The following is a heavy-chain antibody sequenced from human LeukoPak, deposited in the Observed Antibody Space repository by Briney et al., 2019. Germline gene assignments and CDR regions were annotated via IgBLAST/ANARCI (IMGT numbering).Heavy chain of an antibody. Sequence: PSETLSLTCTVSGGSISSSSYYWGWIRQPPGKGLEWIGRIYYSGSTYYNPSLKSRVTISVDTSKNQFSLKLSSVTAADTAVYYCARDGLLWFGESRTGNWFDPWGQGTLVTVSS. D-gene: IGHD3-10*01. CDR3: ARDGLLWFGESRTGNWFDP. V-gene: IGHV4-39*02. J-gene: IGHJ5*02. CDR1: GGSISSSSYY. CDR2: IYYSGST.